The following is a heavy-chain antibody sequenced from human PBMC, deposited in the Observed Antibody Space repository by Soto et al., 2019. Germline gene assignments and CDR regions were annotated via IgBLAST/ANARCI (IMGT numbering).Heavy chain of an antibody. V-gene: IGHV1-3*01. J-gene: IGHJ5*02. CDR1: GYTFTSYA. CDR3: ARELYDFWSGSPAKSWFDP. Sequence: GAXVKVSCKASGYTFTSYAMHWVRQAPGQRLEWMGWINAGNGNTKYSQKFQGRVTITRDTSASTAYMELSSLRSEDTAVYYCARELYDFWSGSPAKSWFDPLGQGNLVTGS. CDR2: INAGNGNT. D-gene: IGHD3-3*01.